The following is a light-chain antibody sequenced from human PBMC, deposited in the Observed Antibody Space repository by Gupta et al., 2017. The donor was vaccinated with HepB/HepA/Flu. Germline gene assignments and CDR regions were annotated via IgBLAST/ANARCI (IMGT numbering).Light chain of an antibody. J-gene: IGLJ2*01. CDR1: SSNIGSNY. CDR3: AAWDDSLSGL. Sequence: QSVLTQPPSASGTPGQRVTILCSGSSSNIGSNYVYWYQQLPGTAPKLLIYRNNQRPSGVPDRFSGSKSGTSASLAISGLRSEDEADYYCAAWDDSLSGLFGGGTKLTVL. V-gene: IGLV1-47*01. CDR2: RNN.